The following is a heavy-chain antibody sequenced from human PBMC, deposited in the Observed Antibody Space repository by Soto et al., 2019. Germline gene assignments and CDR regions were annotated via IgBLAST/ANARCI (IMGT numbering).Heavy chain of an antibody. CDR2: ISSSGSTI. CDR3: ARYYYDSSPFDY. Sequence: PGGSLRLSCAASGFTFSSYEMNWVRQAPGKGLEWVSYISSSGSTIYYADSVKGRFTIPRDNAKNSLYLQMNSLRAEDTAVYYCARYYYDSSPFDYWGQGTLVTLSS. V-gene: IGHV3-48*03. CDR1: GFTFSSYE. D-gene: IGHD3-22*01. J-gene: IGHJ4*02.